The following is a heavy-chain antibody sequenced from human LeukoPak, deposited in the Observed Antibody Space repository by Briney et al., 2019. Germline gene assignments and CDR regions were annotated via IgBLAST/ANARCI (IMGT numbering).Heavy chain of an antibody. J-gene: IGHJ4*02. D-gene: IGHD3-3*01. CDR1: GDSISTYY. Sequence: PSETLSLTCTVSGDSISTYYWSWIRQPPGKRLEWIGYIYFSGTTNYNPSLKSRVTISVDTSKNQSSLRLSSVTAADTAVYYCARHGPLYDIWSAQFYFDYWGQGTLVTVSS. V-gene: IGHV4-59*08. CDR3: ARHGPLYDIWSAQFYFDY. CDR2: IYFSGTT.